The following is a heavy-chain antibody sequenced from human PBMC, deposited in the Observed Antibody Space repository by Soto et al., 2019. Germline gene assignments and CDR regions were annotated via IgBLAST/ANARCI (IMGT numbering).Heavy chain of an antibody. Sequence: QVQLQESGPGLVKPSQTLSLTCTVSGGSISSGGYYWSCIRQHPGKGLEWIGYIYYSGSTYYNPSLKSRVTISVDTSKNQFSLKLSSVTAADTAVYYCASNKVSAAGRGFYFDYWGQGTLVTVSS. J-gene: IGHJ4*02. V-gene: IGHV4-31*03. D-gene: IGHD6-13*01. CDR1: GGSISSGGYY. CDR2: IYYSGST. CDR3: ASNKVSAAGRGFYFDY.